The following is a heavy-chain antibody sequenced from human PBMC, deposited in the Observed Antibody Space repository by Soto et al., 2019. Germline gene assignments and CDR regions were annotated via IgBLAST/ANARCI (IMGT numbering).Heavy chain of an antibody. Sequence: QVQLVESGGGVVQPGRSLRLSCAASGFTFSSYGMHWVRQAPGKGLEWVAVISYDGSNKYYADSVKGRFTISRDNSKNKLYLQMNSLRAEDTAVYYCAKDLQQLVEGDWFDPWGQGTLVTVSS. V-gene: IGHV3-30*18. CDR2: ISYDGSNK. J-gene: IGHJ5*02. D-gene: IGHD6-13*01. CDR1: GFTFSSYG. CDR3: AKDLQQLVEGDWFDP.